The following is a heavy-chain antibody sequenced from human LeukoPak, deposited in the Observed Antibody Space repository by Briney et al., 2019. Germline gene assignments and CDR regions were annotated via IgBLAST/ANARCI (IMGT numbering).Heavy chain of an antibody. CDR2: IIPIFGTA. CDR3: ARESMSSWYSLHYYYMDV. CDR1: GGTFSSYA. J-gene: IGHJ6*03. V-gene: IGHV1-69*05. D-gene: IGHD6-13*01. Sequence: SVKVSCKAPGGTFSSYAISWVRQAPGQGLEWMGRIIPIFGTANYAQKFQGRVTITTDESTSTAYMELSSLRSEDTAVYYCARESMSSWYSLHYYYMDVWGKGTTVTVSS.